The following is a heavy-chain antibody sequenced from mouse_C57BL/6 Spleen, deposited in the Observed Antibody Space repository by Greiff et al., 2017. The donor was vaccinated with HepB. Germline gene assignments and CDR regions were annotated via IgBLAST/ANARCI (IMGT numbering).Heavy chain of an antibody. V-gene: IGHV1-42*01. D-gene: IGHD2-13*01. J-gene: IGHJ4*01. CDR3: ARRGDFYAMDY. CDR2: INPSTGGT. CDR1: GYSFTGYY. Sequence: VQLQQSGPELVKPGASVKISCKASGYSFTGYYMNWVKQSPEKSLEWIGEINPSTGGTTYNQKFKAKATLTVDKSSSTAYMQLKSLTSEGSAVYYCARRGDFYAMDYWGQGTSVTVAS.